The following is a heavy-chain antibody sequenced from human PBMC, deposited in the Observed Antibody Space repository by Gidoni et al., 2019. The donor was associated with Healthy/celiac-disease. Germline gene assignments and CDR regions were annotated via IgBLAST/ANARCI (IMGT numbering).Heavy chain of an antibody. Sequence: HVQLQQSGPGPVKASQTLPLPCAISGDSVLSSGAAWNGIRQSPSRWLEWLGRTYYRSKWYNDYAVSVESRITINPVTSKNQFSLQLTSVTPEDTTVYFCARGRDSSSFDYWGQGTLVTVSS. V-gene: IGHV6-1*01. CDR1: GDSVLSSGAA. D-gene: IGHD6-6*01. J-gene: IGHJ4*02. CDR3: ARGRDSSSFDY. CDR2: TYYRSKWYN.